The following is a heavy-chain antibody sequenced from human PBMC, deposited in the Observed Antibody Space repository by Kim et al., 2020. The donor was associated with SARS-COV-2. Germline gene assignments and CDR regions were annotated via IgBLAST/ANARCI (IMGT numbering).Heavy chain of an antibody. CDR2: ISGSGGST. Sequence: GGSLRLSCAASGFTFSSYAMSWVRQAPGKGLEWVSAISGSGGSTYYADSVKGRFTISRDNSKNTLYLQMNSLRAEDTAVYYCAKVLRGGTTQPDDYWGQGTLVTVSS. CDR3: AKVLRGGTTQPDDY. CDR1: GFTFSSYA. J-gene: IGHJ4*02. D-gene: IGHD2-2*01. V-gene: IGHV3-23*01.